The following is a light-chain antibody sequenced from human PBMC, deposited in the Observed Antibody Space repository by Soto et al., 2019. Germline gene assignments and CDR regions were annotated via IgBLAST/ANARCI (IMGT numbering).Light chain of an antibody. J-gene: IGLJ1*01. CDR1: SSNIGAGYD. Sequence: QSVLTQPPSVCGAPGQRVTISCTGSSSNIGAGYDVHWYLQLPVTAPKLLIYANSYRPSGVPDRFSASKSGTSASLAITGLQAEDEAHYYSQPYDISVVSASDFANGTKVTV. CDR3: QPYDISVVSASD. CDR2: ANS. V-gene: IGLV1-40*01.